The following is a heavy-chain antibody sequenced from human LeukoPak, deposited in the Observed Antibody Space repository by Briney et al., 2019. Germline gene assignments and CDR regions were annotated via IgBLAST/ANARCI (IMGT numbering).Heavy chain of an antibody. Sequence: GGSLILSCAASGFTFSSYSMNWVRQAPGKELERVSYITSSSSSIYYADSVKGRFTISRENDKNSLYLQMSSLRAEDTALYYCARDMYYYDSSGYFDYWGQGTLVTVSS. V-gene: IGHV3-48*01. CDR3: ARDMYYYDSSGYFDY. D-gene: IGHD3-22*01. CDR2: ITSSSSSI. CDR1: GFTFSSYS. J-gene: IGHJ4*02.